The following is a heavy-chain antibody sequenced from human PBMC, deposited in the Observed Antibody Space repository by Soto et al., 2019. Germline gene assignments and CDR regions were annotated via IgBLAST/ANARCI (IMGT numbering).Heavy chain of an antibody. V-gene: IGHV4-39*01. CDR2: IYYSGST. D-gene: IGHD5-12*01. CDR3: AGHGGYDSDNWFDP. CDR1: GGSISSSSYY. Sequence: QLQLQESGPGLVKPSETLSLTCTVSGGSISSSSYYWSWIRQPPGKGLEWIGSIYYSGSTYYNPSLKSRVTISVDTSKNQFSLKLSSVTAADTAVYYCAGHGGYDSDNWFDPWGQGTLVTVSS. J-gene: IGHJ5*02.